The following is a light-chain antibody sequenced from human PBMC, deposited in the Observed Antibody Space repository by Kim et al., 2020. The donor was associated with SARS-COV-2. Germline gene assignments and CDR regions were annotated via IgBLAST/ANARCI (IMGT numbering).Light chain of an antibody. J-gene: IGKJ1*01. CDR2: GAS. CDR1: QRMTSRY. V-gene: IGKV3-20*01. CDR3: QQYATSHRT. Sequence: FPGETATLSCRASQRMTSRYMAWYQHKAGQAPRLLIYGASNRAAGISDRFSGSGSPTDFTLTISRLEPGDSAVYYCQQYATSHRTFGQGTKVDIK.